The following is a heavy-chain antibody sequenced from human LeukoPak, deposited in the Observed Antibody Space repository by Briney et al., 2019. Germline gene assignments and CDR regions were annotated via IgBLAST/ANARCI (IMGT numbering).Heavy chain of an antibody. D-gene: IGHD3-10*01. CDR3: ASRITMVRGVKAHNWFDP. V-gene: IGHV3-11*01. CDR1: GFTFSDYY. J-gene: IGHJ5*02. CDR2: ISSSGSTI. Sequence: GGSLRLSCAASGFTFSDYYMSWIRQAPGKGLEWVSYISSSGSTIYYADSVKGRFTISRDNAKNSLYLQMNSLRAEDTAVYYCASRITMVRGVKAHNWFDPWGQGTLVTVSS.